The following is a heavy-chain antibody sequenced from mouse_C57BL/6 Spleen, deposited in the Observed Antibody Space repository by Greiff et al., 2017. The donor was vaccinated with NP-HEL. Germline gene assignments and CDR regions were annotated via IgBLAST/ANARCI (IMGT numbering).Heavy chain of an antibody. V-gene: IGHV14-4*01. Sequence: VQLMESGAELVRPGASVKLSCTASGFNIKDDSMHWVKQRPEQGLEWIGWIDPENGDTEYASKFQGKATITADTSSNSANLQLSSLTSEYTALYYCTTWDYYGISPGAWFAYWGQGTLVTVSA. CDR2: IDPENGDT. CDR3: TTWDYYGISPGAWFAY. CDR1: GFNIKDDS. J-gene: IGHJ3*01. D-gene: IGHD1-1*01.